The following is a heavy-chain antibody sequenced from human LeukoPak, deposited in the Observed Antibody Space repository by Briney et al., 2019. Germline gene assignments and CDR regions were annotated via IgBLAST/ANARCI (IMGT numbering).Heavy chain of an antibody. CDR3: ARESPYSARGQPADF. V-gene: IGHV3-7*01. CDR1: GFTFSTYW. CDR2: IKQDGSEE. D-gene: IGHD6-6*01. Sequence: GGSLRLSCAASGFTFSTYWMSWVRQAPGKGLEWVANIKQDGSEEYYVDSVKGRFTISRDNAKNSLYLQMNSLRAEDTAVYYCARESPYSARGQPADFWGQGTLVTVSS. J-gene: IGHJ4*02.